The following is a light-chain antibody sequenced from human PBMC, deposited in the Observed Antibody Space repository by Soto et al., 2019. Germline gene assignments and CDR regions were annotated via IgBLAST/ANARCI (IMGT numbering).Light chain of an antibody. CDR3: QQYNSWYT. J-gene: IGKJ2*01. Sequence: DIQMTQSPSTLSASVGDRVTTTCRASQSISSWLAWYQQKPGKAPKLLIYGASSLESGVPSRFSGSGSGTEFTLTISSLQPDDFATYYCQQYNSWYTFGQGPRWIS. CDR2: GAS. CDR1: QSISSW. V-gene: IGKV1-5*01.